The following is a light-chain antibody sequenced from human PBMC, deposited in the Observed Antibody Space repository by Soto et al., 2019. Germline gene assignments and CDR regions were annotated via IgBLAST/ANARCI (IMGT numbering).Light chain of an antibody. CDR3: QVWDSSTNQRV. J-gene: IGLJ3*02. V-gene: IGLV3-21*02. CDR1: KIGSKS. Sequence: SYELTQPPSVSVAPGQTARITCGGNKIGSKSVHWYQQRPGRAPVLVLYDDTDRPSGIPERFSGSNSVHTATLTISRVEAGDEADYSCQVWDSSTNQRVFGGGTKLTVL. CDR2: DDT.